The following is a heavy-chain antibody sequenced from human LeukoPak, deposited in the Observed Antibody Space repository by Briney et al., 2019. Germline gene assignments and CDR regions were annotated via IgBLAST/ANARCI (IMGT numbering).Heavy chain of an antibody. CDR3: ARNPRIVVVTANFGDDAFDI. J-gene: IGHJ3*02. V-gene: IGHV3-20*04. Sequence: GGSLRLSCAASGFTFSDYYMSWVRQAPGNGLEWVSGINWNGDSTDYADSVKGRFTISRDNAKNSLYLQMNSLRAEDTALYYCARNPRIVVVTANFGDDAFDIWGQGTMVTVSS. CDR2: INWNGDST. D-gene: IGHD2-21*02. CDR1: GFTFSDYY.